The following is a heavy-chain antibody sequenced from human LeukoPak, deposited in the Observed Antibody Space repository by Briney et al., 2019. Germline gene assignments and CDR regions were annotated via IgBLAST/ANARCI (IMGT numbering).Heavy chain of an antibody. D-gene: IGHD3-3*01. CDR1: GYTFTGYY. V-gene: IGHV1-2*02. CDR3: ARAGITIFGVFDY. J-gene: IGHJ4*02. CDR2: INPNSGGT. Sequence: AASVKVSCKASGYTFTGYYMHWVRQAPGQGLEWMGWINPNSGGTNYAQKFQGRVTMTRDTSISTAYMELSRLRSDDTAVYYCARAGITIFGVFDYWGQGTLVTVSS.